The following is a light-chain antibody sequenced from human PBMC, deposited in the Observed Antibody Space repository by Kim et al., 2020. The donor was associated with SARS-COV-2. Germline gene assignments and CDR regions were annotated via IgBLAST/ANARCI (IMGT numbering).Light chain of an antibody. V-gene: IGLV2-8*01. CDR3: SSYAGSNTYVV. J-gene: IGLJ2*01. CDR1: SSDVGVYNY. Sequence: QSALTQPPSASGSPGQSVTISCTGTSSDVGVYNYVSWYQQHPGKAPKLMIYEVSKRPSGVPDRFSGSKSGNTASLTVSGLQAEDEADYYCSSYAGSNTYVVFGGGTQLTVL. CDR2: EVS.